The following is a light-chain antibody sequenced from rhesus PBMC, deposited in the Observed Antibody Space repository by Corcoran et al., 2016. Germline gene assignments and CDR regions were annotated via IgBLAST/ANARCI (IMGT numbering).Light chain of an antibody. CDR1: QDISSW. V-gene: IGKV1-21*01. CDR2: KAS. CDR3: QQYKSAPRT. Sequence: DIQMTQSPSSLSASVGDRVTITCRASQDISSWIAWYQQKPGKAPKLLIYKASSLQSGVSSRFSGGVSVADFTLTISSLQPEDFATYFCQQYKSAPRTFGQGTKVEI. J-gene: IGKJ1*01.